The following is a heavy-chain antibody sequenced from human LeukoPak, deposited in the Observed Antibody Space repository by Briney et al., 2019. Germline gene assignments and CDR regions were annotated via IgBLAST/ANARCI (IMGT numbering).Heavy chain of an antibody. D-gene: IGHD1-26*01. V-gene: IGHV1-58*02. Sequence: ASVKVSCKASGFTFTSSAMQWVRQARGQRLEWIGWIVVGSGNTNYAQKFQERATITRDMSTSTAYMELSSLRSEDTAVYYCAAEVGATLGLDYWGQGTLVTVSS. J-gene: IGHJ4*02. CDR3: AAEVGATLGLDY. CDR1: GFTFTSSA. CDR2: IVVGSGNT.